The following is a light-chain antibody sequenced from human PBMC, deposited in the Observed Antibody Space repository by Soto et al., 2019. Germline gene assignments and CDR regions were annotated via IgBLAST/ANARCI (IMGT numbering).Light chain of an antibody. CDR1: QGFSSTY. J-gene: IGKJ2*01. Sequence: EIVLTQSPGTLSLSPGKRATLSSRASQGFSSTYLAWYQQKPGQAPRLLIYGASSRATGIPDRFSGSGSGTDFTLTISRLEPEDFAVYYCQQYGSSPPYTFGQGTKLEIK. CDR3: QQYGSSPPYT. V-gene: IGKV3-20*01. CDR2: GAS.